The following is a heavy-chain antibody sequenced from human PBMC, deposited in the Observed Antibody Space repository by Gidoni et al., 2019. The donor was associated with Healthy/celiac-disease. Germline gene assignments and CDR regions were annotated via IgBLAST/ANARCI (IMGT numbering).Heavy chain of an antibody. CDR3: AKGAGPEGAFDY. Sequence: EVQLLESGGGLVQTGGSRSLSGAASGFTFSSYAMIWVGQAPGKGLEWVSAISVSGGSTSYADSVKGRFTISRDNSKNTLYLQMNSLRAEDTAVYYCAKGAGPEGAFDYWGQGTLVTVSS. J-gene: IGHJ4*02. CDR2: ISVSGGST. V-gene: IGHV3-23*01. CDR1: GFTFSSYA. D-gene: IGHD6-19*01.